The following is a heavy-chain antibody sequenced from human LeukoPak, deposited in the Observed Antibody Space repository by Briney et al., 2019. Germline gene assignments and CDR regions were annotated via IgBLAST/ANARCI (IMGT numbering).Heavy chain of an antibody. J-gene: IGHJ6*03. V-gene: IGHV1-18*01. Sequence: ASVKVSCKASGYSFTTYGISWVRQAPGQGLEWMGWISANNGNTNYAQKLQGRVTMSTDTSTSTAYMELRSLRSDDTAVYYCARDLPEQQPTYYMDVWDKGTTVTVSS. D-gene: IGHD6-13*01. CDR1: GYSFTTYG. CDR2: ISANNGNT. CDR3: ARDLPEQQPTYYMDV.